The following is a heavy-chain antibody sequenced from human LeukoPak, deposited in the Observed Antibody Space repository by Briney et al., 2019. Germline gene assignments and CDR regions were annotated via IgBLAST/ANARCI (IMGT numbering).Heavy chain of an antibody. CDR3: ARVGDGYNLSLQPKPFDY. CDR2: ISAYNGNT. CDR1: GYTFTSYG. D-gene: IGHD5-24*01. J-gene: IGHJ4*02. Sequence: ASVKVSCKASGYTFTSYGISWVRQAPGQGLEWMGWISAYNGNTNYAQKFQGRVTITADESTSTAYMELSSLRSEDTAVYYCARVGDGYNLSLQPKPFDYWGQGTLVTVSS. V-gene: IGHV1-18*01.